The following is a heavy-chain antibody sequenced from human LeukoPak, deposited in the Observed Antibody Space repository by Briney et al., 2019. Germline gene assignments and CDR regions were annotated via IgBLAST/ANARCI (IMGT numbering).Heavy chain of an antibody. D-gene: IGHD1-26*01. V-gene: IGHV3-21*01. CDR1: GFTFSSYS. CDR3: ASQVISGSSDAFDI. Sequence: GGSLRLSCAASGFTFSSYSMNWVRQAPGNGLEWVSSISSSSSYIYYADSVKGRFTISRDNAKNSLYLQMDSLRAEDTAVYYCASQVISGSSDAFDIWGQGTMVTVSS. CDR2: ISSSSSYI. J-gene: IGHJ3*02.